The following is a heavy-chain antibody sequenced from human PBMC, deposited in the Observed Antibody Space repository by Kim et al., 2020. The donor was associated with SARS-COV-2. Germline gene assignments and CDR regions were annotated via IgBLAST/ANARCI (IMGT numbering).Heavy chain of an antibody. V-gene: IGHV3-33*01. CDR3: ARALYYSTADAFDI. CDR2: IWYDEKSE. J-gene: IGHJ3*02. D-gene: IGHD2-2*01. CDR1: GFIFSNYG. Sequence: GGSLRLSCAASGFIFSNYGMHWVRQAPGKGLEWVAVIWYDEKSEYYADSVRGRFTISRDNSKDTVYLQMNSLRAEYTAVYYCARALYYSTADAFDIWGQGTMVTVSS.